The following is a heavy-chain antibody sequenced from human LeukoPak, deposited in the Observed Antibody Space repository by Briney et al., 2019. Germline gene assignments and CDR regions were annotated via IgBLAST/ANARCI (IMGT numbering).Heavy chain of an antibody. CDR3: ARWGSSGWYTYYYGMDV. J-gene: IGHJ6*02. CDR1: GYTFTSYG. Sequence: ASVKVSCKASGYTFTSYGISWVRQAPGQGLEWMGWISAYNGNTNYAQKLQGRVTMTTDTSTSTAYMELRSLRSDDTAVYYCARWGSSGWYTYYYGMDVWGQGPRSPSP. V-gene: IGHV1-18*01. D-gene: IGHD6-19*01. CDR2: ISAYNGNT.